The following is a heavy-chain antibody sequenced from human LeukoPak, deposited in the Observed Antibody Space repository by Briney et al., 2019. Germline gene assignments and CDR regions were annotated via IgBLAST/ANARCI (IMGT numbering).Heavy chain of an antibody. CDR3: AELGITMIGGV. D-gene: IGHD3-10*02. V-gene: IGHV3-48*03. CDR1: GFTFSSYE. J-gene: IGHJ6*04. Sequence: PGGSLRLSCAASGFTFSSYEMNWVRQAPGKGLEWVSYISSSANSIYYADSVKGRFTISRDNAKKSLYLQMNSLRAEDTAVYYCAELGITMIGGVWGKGTTVTISS. CDR2: ISSSANSI.